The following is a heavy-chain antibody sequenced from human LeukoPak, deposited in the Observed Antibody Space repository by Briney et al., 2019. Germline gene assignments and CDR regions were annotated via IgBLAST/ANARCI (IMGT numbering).Heavy chain of an antibody. J-gene: IGHJ6*02. CDR3: AREDIQLWPTIHNYYGMDV. V-gene: IGHV1-2*02. CDR2: INPNSGGT. CDR1: GYTFTSYG. Sequence: GASVKVSCKASGYTFTSYGISWVRQAPGQGLEWMGWINPNSGGTNYAQKFQGRVTMTRDTSISTAYMELSRLRSDDTAVYYCAREDIQLWPTIHNYYGMDVWGQGTTVTVSS. D-gene: IGHD5-18*01.